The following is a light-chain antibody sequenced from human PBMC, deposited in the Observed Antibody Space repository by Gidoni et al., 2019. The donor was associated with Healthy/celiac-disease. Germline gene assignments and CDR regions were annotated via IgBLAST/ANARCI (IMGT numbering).Light chain of an antibody. CDR3: QQRSNWPWT. J-gene: IGKJ1*01. Sequence: EIVLTQSPATLSLSPGERATLSCRASQSVSSYLAWYHQKPGQAPRLLIYDASNRATGIPARFSGSGYGTDFTLTISSLEPEDFAVYYCQQRSNWPWTFGQGTKVEIK. V-gene: IGKV3-11*01. CDR2: DAS. CDR1: QSVSSY.